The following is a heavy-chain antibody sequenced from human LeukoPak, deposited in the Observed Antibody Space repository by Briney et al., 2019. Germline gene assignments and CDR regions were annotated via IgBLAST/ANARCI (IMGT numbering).Heavy chain of an antibody. J-gene: IGHJ4*02. CDR2: INHSGST. D-gene: IGHD5-12*01. V-gene: IGHV4-34*01. CDR3: ARASRGYQHFSWFAY. CDR1: GGSFSGYY. Sequence: PSETLSLTCAVYGGSFSGYYWSWVRQPPGKGLEWIGEINHSGSTNYNPSLKSRVTISVHTSKNHFSLKLSSVTAADTAVYYCARASRGYQHFSWFAYWGQGALVTVSS.